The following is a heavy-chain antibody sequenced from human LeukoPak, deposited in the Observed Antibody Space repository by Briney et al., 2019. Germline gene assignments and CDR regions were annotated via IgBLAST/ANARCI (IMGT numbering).Heavy chain of an antibody. CDR1: GYTFTSYG. CDR3: ARDMSSSWGFDL. CDR2: INIYNDNT. V-gene: IGHV1-18*01. Sequence: ASVKVSCKASGYTFTSYGISWVRQAPGQGLEWMGWINIYNDNTNYAQKFQGRVTMTTDTSTNTAYMDLRNLRSDDTAVYYCARDMSSSWGFDLWGRGTLVTVSS. D-gene: IGHD6-13*01. J-gene: IGHJ2*01.